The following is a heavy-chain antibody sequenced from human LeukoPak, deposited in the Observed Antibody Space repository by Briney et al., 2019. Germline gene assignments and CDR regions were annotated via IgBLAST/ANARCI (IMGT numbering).Heavy chain of an antibody. CDR3: ARKLKYYYGMDV. J-gene: IGHJ6*02. D-gene: IGHD4-23*01. Sequence: SETLSLTCAVYGGSFGGYYWSWIRQPPGKGLEWIGEINHSGSTNYNPSLKSRVTISVDTSKNQFSLKLSSVTAADTAVYYCARKLKYYYGMDVWGQGTTVTVSS. CDR2: INHSGST. V-gene: IGHV4-34*01. CDR1: GGSFGGYY.